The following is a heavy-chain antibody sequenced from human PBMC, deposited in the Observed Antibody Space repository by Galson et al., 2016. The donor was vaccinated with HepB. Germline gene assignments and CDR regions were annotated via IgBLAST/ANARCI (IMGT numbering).Heavy chain of an antibody. CDR2: IGSRSSPI. CDR3: ARVDEGYYYLIDY. Sequence: SLRLSCAASGFTFRSYWMHWVRQAPGKGLEWVSYIGSRSSPIHYADSVKGRFTISRDNAKNSLYLQMNSLRDEDTAVYYCARVDEGYYYLIDYWGQGTLVTVSS. CDR1: GFTFRSYW. J-gene: IGHJ4*02. D-gene: IGHD3-22*01. V-gene: IGHV3-48*02.